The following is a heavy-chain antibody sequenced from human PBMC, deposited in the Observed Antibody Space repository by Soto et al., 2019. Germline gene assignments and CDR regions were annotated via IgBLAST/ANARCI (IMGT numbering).Heavy chain of an antibody. CDR3: AREIEKQRLILPTTHFDY. V-gene: IGHV3-7*01. CDR1: GFTFSSYA. J-gene: IGHJ4*02. CDR2: IKQDGSEK. D-gene: IGHD6-19*01. Sequence: PGGSLRLSCAASGFTFSSYAMSWVRQAPGKGLEWVANIKQDGSEKYYVDSVKGRFTISRDNAKNSLYLQMNSLRAEDTAVYYCAREIEKQRLILPTTHFDYWGQGTLVTVSS.